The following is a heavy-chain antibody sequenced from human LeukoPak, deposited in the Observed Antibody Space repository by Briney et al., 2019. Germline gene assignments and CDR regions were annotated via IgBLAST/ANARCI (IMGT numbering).Heavy chain of an antibody. Sequence: PGGSLRLSCVASGFTFSTYWMTWVRQTPGKGLEWVANVKQDGSEKYYVDSVKGRFTISRDNAKNSLYLQMNSLRVEDTAVYYCARWAITLVRSFDGWGQGTLVTVSS. D-gene: IGHD3-10*01. V-gene: IGHV3-7*04. CDR3: ARWAITLVRSFDG. J-gene: IGHJ4*02. CDR1: GFTFSTYW. CDR2: VKQDGSEK.